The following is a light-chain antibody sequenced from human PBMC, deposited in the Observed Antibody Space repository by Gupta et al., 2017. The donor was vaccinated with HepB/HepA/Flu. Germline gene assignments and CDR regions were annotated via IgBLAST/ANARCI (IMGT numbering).Light chain of an antibody. V-gene: IGLV3-1*01. CDR1: KLGNKY. CDR2: QDS. CDR3: QAWHSSTVV. J-gene: IGLJ2*01. Sequence: SYELTQPPSVSVSPGQTASITCSGDKLGNKYVCWYQQKPGQSPVLVIYQDSKRPSGIPERFSGSNSGNTATLTISGTQAMDEADYYCQAWHSSTVVFGGGTELTVL.